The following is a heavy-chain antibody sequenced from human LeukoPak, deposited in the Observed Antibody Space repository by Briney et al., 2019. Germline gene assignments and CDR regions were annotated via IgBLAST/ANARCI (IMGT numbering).Heavy chain of an antibody. CDR2: IYPGDSDT. D-gene: IGHD6-19*01. CDR1: GYSFSNYW. Sequence: GESLQISCKGSGYSFSNYWIGWVRQMPGKGLEWMGIIYPGDSDTRYSPSFQGQVTISADKSISTAYLQWSSLKASDTAMYYCARATVAANLYYGMDVWGQGTTVTVSS. J-gene: IGHJ6*02. CDR3: ARATVAANLYYGMDV. V-gene: IGHV5-51*01.